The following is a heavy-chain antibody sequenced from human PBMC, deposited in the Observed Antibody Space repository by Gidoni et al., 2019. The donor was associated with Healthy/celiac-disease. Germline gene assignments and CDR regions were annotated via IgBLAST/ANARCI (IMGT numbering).Heavy chain of an antibody. CDR1: GFPPSSYS. Sequence: EVQLVVSGGGLVQPGGSLRLACAASGFPPSSYSMNWVRQATGKGLEWVSYISSSSSTIYYADSVKGRFTISRDKAKNSLYLQMNSLRDEDTAVYYCARGPKATVGPTYGKDVWGQGTTVTVSS. J-gene: IGHJ6*02. V-gene: IGHV3-48*02. D-gene: IGHD4-17*01. CDR3: ARGPKATVGPTYGKDV. CDR2: ISSSSSTI.